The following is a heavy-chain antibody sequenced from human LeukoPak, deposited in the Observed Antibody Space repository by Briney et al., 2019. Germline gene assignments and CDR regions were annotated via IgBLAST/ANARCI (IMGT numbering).Heavy chain of an antibody. Sequence: GGSLRLSCEASGFTFSSYSMNWVRQAPGKGLEWVSYISSSGHATYYVDSVKGRFTMSRDNVENSLCLQMNSPRAEDTAVYYCVRVKGSRFDYWGQGTLVTVSS. D-gene: IGHD2-15*01. J-gene: IGHJ4*02. V-gene: IGHV3-48*01. CDR1: GFTFSSYS. CDR2: ISSSGHAT. CDR3: VRVKGSRFDY.